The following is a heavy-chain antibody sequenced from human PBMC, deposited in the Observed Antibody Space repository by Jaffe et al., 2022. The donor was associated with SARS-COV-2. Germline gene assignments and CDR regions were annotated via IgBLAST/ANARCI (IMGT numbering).Heavy chain of an antibody. V-gene: IGHV3-30-3*01. D-gene: IGHD2-8*01. CDR1: GFTFSSYA. CDR3: ARDGGDIVLMVYAQYYFDY. CDR2: ISYDGSNK. Sequence: QVQLVESGGGVVQPGRSLRLSCAASGFTFSSYAMHWVRQAPGKGLEWVAVISYDGSNKYYADSVKGRFTISRDNSKNTLYLQMNSLRAEDTAVYYCARDGGDIVLMVYAQYYFDYWGQGTLVTVSS. J-gene: IGHJ4*02.